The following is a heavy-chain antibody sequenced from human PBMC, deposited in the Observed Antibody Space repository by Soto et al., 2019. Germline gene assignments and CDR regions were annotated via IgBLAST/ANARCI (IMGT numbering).Heavy chain of an antibody. CDR2: ISLSSTII. Sequence: HPGGSLRLSCAASGFTFSQYSMNWVRQAPGKGLDWLSYISLSSTIIYYADSVKGRFTISRDNAKNSLYLQMNSLRDEDSAVYFCARGVGTLDYWGQGTLVTVSS. CDR1: GFTFSQYS. J-gene: IGHJ4*02. CDR3: ARGVGTLDY. V-gene: IGHV3-48*02.